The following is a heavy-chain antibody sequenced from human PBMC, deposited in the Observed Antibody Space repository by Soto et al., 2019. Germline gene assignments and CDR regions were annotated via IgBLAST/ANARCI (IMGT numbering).Heavy chain of an antibody. V-gene: IGHV1-18*01. CDR2: ISANGGQT. J-gene: IGHJ4*02. CDR3: ARRSHCGGDCTSDY. Sequence: ASVKVSCKASGYTFTSYGINWMRQAPGQGLEWMGWISANGGQTNYAQNLQGRVTMTKDTSTSTAYMELKSLGSDNTAVYYCARRSHCGGDCTSDYWGQGTLVTVSS. D-gene: IGHD2-21*01. CDR1: GYTFTSYG.